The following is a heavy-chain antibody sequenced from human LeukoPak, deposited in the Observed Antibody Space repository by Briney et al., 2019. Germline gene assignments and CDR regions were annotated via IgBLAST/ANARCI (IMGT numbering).Heavy chain of an antibody. Sequence: ASVKVSCKASGYSFASYGISWVRQAPGQGLKWMGWVSGYDGRTNYAQYLKGRFTVTAETSTSTVYMELRSLRSDDTAIYYCARDYYNDYEDTFDIWGQGTMVTVSS. J-gene: IGHJ3*02. V-gene: IGHV1-18*01. D-gene: IGHD4-11*01. CDR1: GYSFASYG. CDR2: VSGYDGRT. CDR3: ARDYYNDYEDTFDI.